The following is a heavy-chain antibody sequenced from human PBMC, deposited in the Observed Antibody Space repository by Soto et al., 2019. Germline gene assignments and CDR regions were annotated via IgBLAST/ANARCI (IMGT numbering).Heavy chain of an antibody. Sequence: VGSLRLSCAASGFTFSSYALGWVRQAPGRGLECVSAISGSGVSTFYADSVKGRFTISRDTSKNTLYLQMNTLTAEDTAVYYCAKDHRIWGRLVEYMDVWGQGTTVTVSS. V-gene: IGHV3-23*01. D-gene: IGHD3-10*01. CDR3: AKDHRIWGRLVEYMDV. J-gene: IGHJ6*02. CDR1: GFTFSSYA. CDR2: ISGSGVST.